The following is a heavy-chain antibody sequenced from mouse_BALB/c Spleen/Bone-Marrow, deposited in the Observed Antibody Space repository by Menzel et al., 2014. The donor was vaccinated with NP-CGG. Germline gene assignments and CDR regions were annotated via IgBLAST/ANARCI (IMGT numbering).Heavy chain of an antibody. V-gene: IGHV1S135*01. J-gene: IGHJ2*01. D-gene: IGHD1-1*01. CDR1: GYAFTNYN. CDR3: ARLGTTAVPDY. Sequence: EVQLHQSGPELVKPGASVRVSCKASGYAFTNYNMYWVKQSHGKSLEWIGYNDPYSGGTNYNQKFKGKATLTVDKSSSTAYMHLNSLTSEDSAVYYCARLGTTAVPDYWGQGTTLTVSS. CDR2: NDPYSGGT.